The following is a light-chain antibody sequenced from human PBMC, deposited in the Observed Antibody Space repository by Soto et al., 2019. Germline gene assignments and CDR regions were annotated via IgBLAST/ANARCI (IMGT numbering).Light chain of an antibody. Sequence: SYELTQPPSVSLAPGQTASITCVGDNVGGKSVHWYQQKAGQAPVLVIHEDSDRPSGIPERFSGSNSANTATLTISRVEAGDEAAYYFQVWDTVSLHAIFGGGTKLTVL. CDR1: NVGGKS. J-gene: IGLJ2*01. CDR2: EDS. V-gene: IGLV3-21*02. CDR3: QVWDTVSLHAI.